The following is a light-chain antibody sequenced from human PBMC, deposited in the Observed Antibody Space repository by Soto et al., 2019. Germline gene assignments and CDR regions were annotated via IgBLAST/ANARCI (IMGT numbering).Light chain of an antibody. V-gene: IGKV3-15*01. CDR2: GAS. CDR1: QSVSSN. Sequence: EVVMTQSPDTLSVSPGERATLSCRASQSVSSNLAWYQQKLGQAPRLLIYGASTRATGISARISGSGSGTEFTLNISSLQYEDFAIYYCQQYNNWPRTFGQGTRVEIK. CDR3: QQYNNWPRT. J-gene: IGKJ1*01.